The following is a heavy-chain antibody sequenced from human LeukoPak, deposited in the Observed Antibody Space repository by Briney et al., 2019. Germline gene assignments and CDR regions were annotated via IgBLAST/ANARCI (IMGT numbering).Heavy chain of an antibody. CDR2: IYTSGST. J-gene: IGHJ3*02. CDR3: ARAPYRYCSSTSCESHDAFDI. CDR1: GGSISSYY. V-gene: IGHV4-4*07. Sequence: SETLSLTCTVSGGSISSYYWSWIRQPAGKGLEWIGRIYTSGSTNYNPSLKSRVTMSVDTSKNQFSLKLSSVTAADTAVYYCARAPYRYCSSTSCESHDAFDIWGQGTMVTVSS. D-gene: IGHD2-2*01.